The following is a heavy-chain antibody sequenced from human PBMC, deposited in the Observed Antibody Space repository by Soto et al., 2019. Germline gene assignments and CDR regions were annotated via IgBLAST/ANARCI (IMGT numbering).Heavy chain of an antibody. D-gene: IGHD2-8*02. V-gene: IGHV4-4*02. CDR1: GAPITTTKW. Sequence: QVQLQESGPGLVKPSETLSLTCTVSGAPITTTKWWAWVRLPPGKGLEWIGELSRGAERSSNPPLGGRFTTSLDKSNTHFSLKLTSVTAANTVICYCATQTISSAGGVWGRGTWVRVSS. J-gene: IGHJ4*01. CDR2: LSRGAER. CDR3: ATQTISSAGGV.